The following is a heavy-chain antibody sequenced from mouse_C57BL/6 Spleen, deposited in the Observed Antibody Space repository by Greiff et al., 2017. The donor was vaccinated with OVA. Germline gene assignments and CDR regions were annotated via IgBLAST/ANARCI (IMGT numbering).Heavy chain of an antibody. CDR2: IYPGDGDT. V-gene: IGHV1-80*01. CDR3: ARRGYSYAMDY. Sequence: QVQLKESGAELVKPGASVKISCKASGYAFSSYWMNWVKQRPGKGLEWIGQIYPGDGDTNYNGKFKGKATLTADKSSSTAYMQLSSLTSEDSAVYFCARRGYSYAMDYWGQGTSVTVSS. CDR1: GYAFSSYW. D-gene: IGHD2-12*01. J-gene: IGHJ4*01.